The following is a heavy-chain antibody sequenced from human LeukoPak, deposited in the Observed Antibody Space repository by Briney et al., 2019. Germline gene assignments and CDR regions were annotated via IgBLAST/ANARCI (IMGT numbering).Heavy chain of an antibody. CDR1: GFTVSSNY. V-gene: IGHV3-23*01. Sequence: GGSLRLSCAVSGFTVSSNYMSWVRQAPGKGLEWVSVISGSGGSTYYADSVKGRFTISRDNSKNTLYLQMNSLRAEDTAVYYCANNQGDDSSGQKVYPPIYWGQGTLVTVSS. CDR3: ANNQGDDSSGQKVYPPIY. CDR2: ISGSGGST. D-gene: IGHD3-22*01. J-gene: IGHJ4*02.